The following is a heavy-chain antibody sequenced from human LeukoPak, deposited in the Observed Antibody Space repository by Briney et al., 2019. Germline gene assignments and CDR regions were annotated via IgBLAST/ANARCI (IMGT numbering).Heavy chain of an antibody. V-gene: IGHV1-2*02. D-gene: IGHD3-16*01. Sequence: ASVKVSCKSSGYTFTDYYIHWVRQAPGQGLEWVGSINANSSDTEYAQTFQGRVTMTRHTSIRTFYMVLNGLRSDDAAVYYCASGRRGGYGLDVWDQGTTVTVSS. CDR2: INANSSDT. J-gene: IGHJ6*02. CDR1: GYTFTDYY. CDR3: ASGRRGGYGLDV.